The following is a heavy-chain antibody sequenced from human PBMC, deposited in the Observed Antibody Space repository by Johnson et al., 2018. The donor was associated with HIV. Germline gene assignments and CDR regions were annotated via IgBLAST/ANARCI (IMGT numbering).Heavy chain of an antibody. V-gene: IGHV3-30*02. CDR2: IRYDGSEK. J-gene: IGHJ3*02. CDR3: AILGWGAFDI. CDR1: RFTFSSYG. D-gene: IGHD2-21*01. Sequence: QVQLVESGGGVVQPGGSLRLSCAASRFTFSSYGMHWVRQAPGKGLEWVTFIRYDGSEKYFADSVKGRFTISRDNSKNTLYLQMNSLRAEDTAVYYCAILGWGAFDIWGQGTMVTVCS.